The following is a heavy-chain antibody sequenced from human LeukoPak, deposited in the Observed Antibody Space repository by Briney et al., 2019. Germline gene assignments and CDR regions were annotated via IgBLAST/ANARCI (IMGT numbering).Heavy chain of an antibody. D-gene: IGHD5-24*01. J-gene: IGHJ4*02. CDR3: AKSGYNRFDY. CDR2: ISGSGSGGST. V-gene: IGHV3-23*01. Sequence: GGSLRLSCAASGFTFSSSAMSWVRQAPGKGLEWVSNISGSGSGGSTYYADSVKGRFTISRDNSKNTLYLQMNGLRAEDTAVYYCAKSGYNRFDYWGQGTLVTVSS. CDR1: GFTFSSSA.